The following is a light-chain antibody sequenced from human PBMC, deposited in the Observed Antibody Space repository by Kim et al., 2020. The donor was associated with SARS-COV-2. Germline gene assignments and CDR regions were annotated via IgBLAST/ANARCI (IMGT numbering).Light chain of an antibody. CDR3: QQSYITPFT. V-gene: IGKV1-39*01. Sequence: DIQMTQSPSTLSASVGDRVTITCRTTQSISSHLNWYQQKPGRAPKLLISAASTLQGGVPSRFSGSGSETDFTLTISSLQPEDFATYFCQQSYITPFTFGPGPRWISN. J-gene: IGKJ3*01. CDR1: QSISSH. CDR2: AAS.